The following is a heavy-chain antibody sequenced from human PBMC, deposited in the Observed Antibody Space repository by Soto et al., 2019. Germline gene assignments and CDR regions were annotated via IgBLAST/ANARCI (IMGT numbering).Heavy chain of an antibody. V-gene: IGHV3-23*01. D-gene: IGHD2-8*01. CDR2: ISGSGGST. CDR1: GFNFITYS. CDR3: AKDMSIVLMVYAILDY. Sequence: PGGSLRLSCAASGFNFITYSLNWVRQAPGKGLEWVASISGSGGSTYYADSVKGRFTISRDNSKNTLYLQMNSLRAEDTAVYYCAKDMSIVLMVYAILDYWGQGTLVTVSS. J-gene: IGHJ4*02.